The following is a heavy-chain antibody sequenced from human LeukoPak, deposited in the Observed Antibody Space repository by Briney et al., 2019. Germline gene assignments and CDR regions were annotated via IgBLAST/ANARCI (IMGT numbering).Heavy chain of an antibody. D-gene: IGHD6-19*01. CDR2: IYYSGGT. V-gene: IGHV4-39*01. Sequence: SETLSLTCTVSGGSISSSSYYWGWIRQPPGQGLEWIGSIYYSGGTYYNPSLKSRVTISVDTSKNQFSLKLSSVTAADTAVYYCARRAGCGWYYFDYWGQGTLVALSS. J-gene: IGHJ4*02. CDR1: GGSISSSSYY. CDR3: ARRAGCGWYYFDY.